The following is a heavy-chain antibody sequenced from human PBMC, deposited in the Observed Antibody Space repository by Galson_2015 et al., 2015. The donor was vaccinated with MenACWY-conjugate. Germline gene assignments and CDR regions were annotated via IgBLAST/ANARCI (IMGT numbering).Heavy chain of an antibody. V-gene: IGHV3-74*01. CDR1: GFIFNTYW. J-gene: IGHJ4*02. D-gene: IGHD4-23*01. CDR2: INPGGSST. CDR3: AKGADGVAGNRVFDD. Sequence: SLRLSCAASGFIFNTYWMHWVRQAPGKGLVWVSRINPGGSSTTYADSVKGRFIISRDNSKNTVYLQMSSLRAEDTALYYCAKGADGVAGNRVFDDWGQGTLVTVSS.